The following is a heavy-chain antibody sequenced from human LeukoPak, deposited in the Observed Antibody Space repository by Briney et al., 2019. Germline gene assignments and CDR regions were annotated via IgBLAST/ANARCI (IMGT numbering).Heavy chain of an antibody. J-gene: IGHJ4*02. CDR3: ARVSLVRGAPDYYFDY. CDR2: IHTSGST. CDR1: DGSISSGSYY. V-gene: IGHV4-61*02. Sequence: SETLSLTCTVSDGSISSGSYYWSWIRQPVGRGLEWIGRIHTSGSTNYNPSLKSRVTMSVDTSKNQFSLKLSSVTAADTAVYYCARVSLVRGAPDYYFDYWGQGTLVTVSS. D-gene: IGHD3-10*01.